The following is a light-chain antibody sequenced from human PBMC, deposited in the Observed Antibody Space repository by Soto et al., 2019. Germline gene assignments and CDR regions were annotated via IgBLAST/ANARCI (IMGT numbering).Light chain of an antibody. CDR2: GAS. J-gene: IGKJ2*01. Sequence: EIVLTQSPGTLSLSPGERATLSCRASQSVSSSYLAWYQQKPGQAPRLLIYGASSRATGIPDRFSGSGYGTDFTLTISRLGPEDFSVYYCQQYGSSPYTFGQGTKLEIK. CDR1: QSVSSSY. V-gene: IGKV3-20*01. CDR3: QQYGSSPYT.